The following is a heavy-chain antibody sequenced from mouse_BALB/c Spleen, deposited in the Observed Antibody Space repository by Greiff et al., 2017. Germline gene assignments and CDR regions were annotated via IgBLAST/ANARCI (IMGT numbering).Heavy chain of an antibody. D-gene: IGHD1-1*01. J-gene: IGHJ4*01. CDR3: ARDDYPSSYDYALDY. V-gene: IGHV7-3*02. CDR2: IRNKANGYTT. CDR1: GFTFTDYY. Sequence: EVQVVESGGGLVQPGGSLRLSCATSGFTFTDYYMSWVRQPPGKALEWMGFIRNKANGYTTEYSASVKGRLTISRDNSQIILYLQMNTLRSDDSATYYCARDDYPSSYDYALDYWGQGTSVTVSS.